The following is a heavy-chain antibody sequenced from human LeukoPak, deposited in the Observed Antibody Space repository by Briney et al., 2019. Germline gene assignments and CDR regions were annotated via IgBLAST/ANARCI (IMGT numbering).Heavy chain of an antibody. J-gene: IGHJ3*02. CDR3: ARDRWWIQPGGGFGI. CDR1: GFTFSNYD. D-gene: IGHD5-18*01. Sequence: GGSLRLSCAASGFTFSNYDMHWVRQVAGKYLEWVSAIGTTGDTYYPGSVKGRFTISRENDKNSLYLQMNSLRAGDTAVYYCARDRWWIQPGGGFGIWGQGTMVTVSS. CDR2: IGTTGDT. V-gene: IGHV3-13*01.